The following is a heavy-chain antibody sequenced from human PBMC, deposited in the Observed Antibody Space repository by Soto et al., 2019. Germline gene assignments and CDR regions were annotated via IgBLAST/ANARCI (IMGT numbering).Heavy chain of an antibody. CDR2: ISSNSAYI. Sequence: GGSLRLSCAASGFTFRSFTMNWVHQAPGKGLEWVSTISSNSAYIYYTDALRGRFTISRDNAKNSLHLQMNSLRAEDTAVYYCTRDASRDSSARGWFDPWGPGTLVTVSS. CDR1: GFTFRSFT. J-gene: IGHJ5*02. CDR3: TRDASRDSSARGWFDP. V-gene: IGHV3-21*01. D-gene: IGHD6-13*01.